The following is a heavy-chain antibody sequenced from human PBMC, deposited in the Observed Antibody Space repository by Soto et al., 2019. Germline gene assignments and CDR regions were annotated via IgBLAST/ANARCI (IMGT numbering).Heavy chain of an antibody. CDR2: ISSNSAYI. Sequence: GGSLRLSCAASGFTFRSFTMNWVHQAPGKGLEWVSTISSNSAYIYYTDALRGRFTISRDNAKNSLHLQMNSLRAEDTAVYYCTRDASRDSSARGWFDPWGPGTLVTVSS. CDR1: GFTFRSFT. J-gene: IGHJ5*02. CDR3: TRDASRDSSARGWFDP. V-gene: IGHV3-21*01. D-gene: IGHD6-13*01.